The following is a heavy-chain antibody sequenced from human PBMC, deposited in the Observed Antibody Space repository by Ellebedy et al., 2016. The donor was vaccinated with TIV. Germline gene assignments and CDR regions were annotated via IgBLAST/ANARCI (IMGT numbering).Heavy chain of an antibody. D-gene: IGHD4-17*01. Sequence: AASVKVSCKASGGTFSSYAISWVRQAPGKGLEWVSAISGSGGSTYYADSVKGRFTISRDNSKNTLYLQMNSLRAEDTAVYYCARDYGDFPCFDYWGQGTLVTVSS. CDR3: ARDYGDFPCFDY. CDR1: GGTFSSYA. CDR2: ISGSGGST. J-gene: IGHJ4*02. V-gene: IGHV3-23*01.